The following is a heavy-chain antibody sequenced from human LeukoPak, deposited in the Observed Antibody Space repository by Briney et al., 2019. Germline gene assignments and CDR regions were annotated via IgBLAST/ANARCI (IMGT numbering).Heavy chain of an antibody. V-gene: IGHV3-11*04. CDR1: GFTFSDYY. CDR2: ISSSSSTI. Sequence: GGSLRLSCAASGFTFSDYYMSWIRQAPGKGVEWVSYISSSSSTIYYADSVKGRFTIPRDNAKNSLYLQMNSLRAEDTAVYYCAELGITMIGGVWGKGTTVTISS. J-gene: IGHJ6*04. CDR3: AELGITMIGGV. D-gene: IGHD3-10*02.